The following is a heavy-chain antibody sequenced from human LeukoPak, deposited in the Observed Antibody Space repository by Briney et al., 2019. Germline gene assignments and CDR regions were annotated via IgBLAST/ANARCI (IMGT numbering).Heavy chain of an antibody. V-gene: IGHV7-4-1*02. CDR3: ARSGVGSQLWLLDDY. Sequence: GASVKVSCKASGYTFTSYAMNWVRQAPGQGLEWMGWINTNTGNPTYAQGFTGRFVFSLDTSVSTAYLQISSLKAEDTAVYYCARSGVGSQLWLLDDYWGQGTLVTVSS. D-gene: IGHD5-18*01. J-gene: IGHJ4*02. CDR1: GYTFTSYA. CDR2: INTNTGNP.